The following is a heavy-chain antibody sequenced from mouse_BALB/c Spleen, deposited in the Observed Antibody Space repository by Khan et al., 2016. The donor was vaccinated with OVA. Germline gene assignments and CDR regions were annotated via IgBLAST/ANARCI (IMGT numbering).Heavy chain of an antibody. J-gene: IGHJ2*01. CDR1: FSHIKDIY. V-gene: IGHV14-3*02. CDR2: TDPANGNT. CDR3: RISTINA. Sequence: VQLQQSGAELVPPASPLPFSFPSSFSHIKDIYIHWVKQRPEKGLERIRRTDPANGNTKYDPKFQGKATITEDTSSNTAYLQLSSLTSEDTAVYYCRISTINAWGQGTTLTVSS.